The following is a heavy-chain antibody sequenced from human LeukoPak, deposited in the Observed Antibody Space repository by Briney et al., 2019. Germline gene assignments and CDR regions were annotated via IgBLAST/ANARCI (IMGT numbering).Heavy chain of an antibody. CDR1: GFTFSSYS. Sequence: SGGSLRLSCAASGFTFSSYSMNWVRQAPGKGLEWVSSISSSSSYIYYADSVKGRFTISRDDAQNSVYLQMNSLRVEDTAVYYCVRVDCSGTYCYYVYWGQGTLVTVSS. CDR2: ISSSSSYI. J-gene: IGHJ4*01. CDR3: VRVDCSGTYCYYVY. D-gene: IGHD2-2*01. V-gene: IGHV3-21*01.